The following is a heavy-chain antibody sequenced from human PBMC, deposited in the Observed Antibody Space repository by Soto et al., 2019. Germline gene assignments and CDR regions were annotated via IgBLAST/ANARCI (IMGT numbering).Heavy chain of an antibody. D-gene: IGHD3-10*01. J-gene: IGHJ6*02. V-gene: IGHV4-38-2*01. CDR2: IYHSGST. CDR1: GYSISSGYY. CDR3: ARVGAGGYYGSGSYYKLRGMDV. Sequence: KPSETLSLTCAVSGYSISSGYYWGWIRQPPGKGLEWIGSIYHSGSTYYNPSLKSRVTISVDTSKNQFSLKLSSVTAADTAVYYCARVGAGGYYGSGSYYKLRGMDVWGQGTTVTVSS.